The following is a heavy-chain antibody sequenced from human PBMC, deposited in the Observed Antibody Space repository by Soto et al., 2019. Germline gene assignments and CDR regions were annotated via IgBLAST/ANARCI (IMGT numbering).Heavy chain of an antibody. V-gene: IGHV4-34*01. J-gene: IGHJ2*01. D-gene: IGHD6-19*01. CDR1: GGSFSPYF. CDR2: INHSGST. CDR3: ARLASGWQYYYFDF. Sequence: QVQLQQWGAGLLKPSETLSLTCAVYGGSFSPYFWSWIRQPPGKGLEWIGEINHSGSTNYNPSLPHRATLSVDTSKNQVSLKLTSVTAADTAVYYCARLASGWQYYYFDFWGCGTPVTVSS.